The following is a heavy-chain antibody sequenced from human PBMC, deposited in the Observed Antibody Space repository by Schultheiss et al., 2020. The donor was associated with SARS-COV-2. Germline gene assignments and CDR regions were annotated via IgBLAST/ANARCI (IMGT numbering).Heavy chain of an antibody. CDR1: GFTVSSNY. J-gene: IGHJ4*02. D-gene: IGHD4-17*01. Sequence: GGSLRLSCAASGFTVSSNYMSWVRQAPGKGLEWVSVISGSGGSTYYADSVKGRFTISRDNSKNTLYLQMNSLRAEDTAVYYCAKDHPYGDYVLDYWGQGTLVTVSS. V-gene: IGHV3-23*01. CDR3: AKDHPYGDYVLDY. CDR2: ISGSGGST.